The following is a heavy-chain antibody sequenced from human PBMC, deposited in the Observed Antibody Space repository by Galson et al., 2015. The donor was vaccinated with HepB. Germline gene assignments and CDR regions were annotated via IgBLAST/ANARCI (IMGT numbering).Heavy chain of an antibody. V-gene: IGHV1-8*01. CDR3: ARVPLVVVMWAERYYFDY. Sequence: SVKVSCKASGYNFSTYDINWVRQPAGQGLEWMGWMNPISGNTGHAQRFQGRITMTRITSLSTAYMELSSLRSEDTAVYYCARVPLVVVMWAERYYFDYWGQGTLVTVSS. J-gene: IGHJ4*02. CDR2: MNPISGNT. CDR1: GYNFSTYD. D-gene: IGHD3-22*01.